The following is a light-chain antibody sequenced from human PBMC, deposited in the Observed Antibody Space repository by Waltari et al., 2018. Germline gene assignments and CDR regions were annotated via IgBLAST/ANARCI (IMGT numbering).Light chain of an antibody. V-gene: IGLV2-14*03. CDR2: DVS. CDR1: SSDVGGYNY. CDR3: SSYTSSSTRHVV. J-gene: IGLJ2*01. Sequence: QSALTQPASASGSPGQSITISCTGTSSDVGGYNYVPWYQQHPGKAPKLMIYDVSNRPSGVSNRFSGSKSGNTASLTISGLQAEDEADYYCSSYTSSSTRHVVFGGGTKLTVL.